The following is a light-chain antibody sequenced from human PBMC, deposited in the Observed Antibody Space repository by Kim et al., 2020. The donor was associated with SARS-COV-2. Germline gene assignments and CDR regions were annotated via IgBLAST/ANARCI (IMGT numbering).Light chain of an antibody. V-gene: IGLV1-47*01. CDR2: RYN. J-gene: IGLJ3*02. Sequence: QSVLTQPPSASETPGQRVTMSCSGSSSNIGRNPVFWYKQVPGTAPKLLIYRYNQRPMGVPDRFSGSSSGTSASLTISGLRSDDEADYYCAAWDDSLSGVVFGGGTKLTVL. CDR1: SSNIGRNP. CDR3: AAWDDSLSGVV.